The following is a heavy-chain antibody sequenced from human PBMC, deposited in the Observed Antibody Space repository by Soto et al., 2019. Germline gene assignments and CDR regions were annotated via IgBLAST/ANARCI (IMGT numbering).Heavy chain of an antibody. CDR3: ARYREGQDYYYGMDV. J-gene: IGHJ6*02. Sequence: ASVKDSCKASGYTIASYGISWVRQAPGQGLEWMGWISAYNGNTNYAQKLQGRVTMTTDTSTSTAYMELRSLRSDDTAVYFCARYREGQDYYYGMDVWGQGTTVTVSS. CDR2: ISAYNGNT. CDR1: GYTIASYG. D-gene: IGHD1-26*01. V-gene: IGHV1-18*01.